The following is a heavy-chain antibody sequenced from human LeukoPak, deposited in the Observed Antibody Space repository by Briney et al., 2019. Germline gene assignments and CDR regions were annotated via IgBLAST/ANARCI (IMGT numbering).Heavy chain of an antibody. V-gene: IGHV1-69*04. D-gene: IGHD6-6*01. Sequence: SVEVSCKASGGTFSSYAISWVRQAPGQGLEWMGRIIPILGIANYAQKFQGRVTITADKSTSTAYMELSSLRSEDTAVYYCARGVPSSSSDWFDPWGQGTLVTVSS. CDR3: ARGVPSSSSDWFDP. CDR2: IIPILGIA. CDR1: GGTFSSYA. J-gene: IGHJ5*02.